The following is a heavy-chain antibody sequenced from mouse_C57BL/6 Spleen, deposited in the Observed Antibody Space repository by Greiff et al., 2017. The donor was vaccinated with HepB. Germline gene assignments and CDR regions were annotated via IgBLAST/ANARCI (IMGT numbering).Heavy chain of an antibody. V-gene: IGHV1-64*01. CDR1: GYTFTSYW. D-gene: IGHD1-1*01. CDR2: IHPNSGST. CDR3: ARHGGSSPAWFAY. J-gene: IGHJ3*01. Sequence: QVQLQQPGAELVKPGASVKLSCKASGYTFTSYWMHWVKQRPGQGLEWIGMIHPNSGSTNYNEKFKSKATLTVDKSSSTAYMQLSSLTSEDSAVYYCARHGGSSPAWFAYWGQGTLVTVSA.